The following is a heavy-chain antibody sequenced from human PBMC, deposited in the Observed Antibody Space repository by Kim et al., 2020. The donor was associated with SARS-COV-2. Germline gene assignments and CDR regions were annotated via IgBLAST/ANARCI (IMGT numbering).Heavy chain of an antibody. V-gene: IGHV3-23*03. J-gene: IGHJ4*02. CDR2: IDSGGSST. Sequence: GGSLRLSCAASGFTFRINAMSWVRQAPGKGLEWVSTIDSGGSSTYYADSVKGRFTISRDNSRDTLYLQMNSLRAEDTAIYYCAKHLRGYSCGDWGQGTLVTVSS. D-gene: IGHD5-18*01. CDR3: AKHLRGYSCGD. CDR1: GFTFRINA.